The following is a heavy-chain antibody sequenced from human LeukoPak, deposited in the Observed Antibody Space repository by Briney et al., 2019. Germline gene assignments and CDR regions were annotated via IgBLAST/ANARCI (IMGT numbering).Heavy chain of an antibody. J-gene: IGHJ4*02. CDR1: GLTFYTYA. CDR3: CTSPSFGSSWYQFNY. V-gene: IGHV3-23*01. D-gene: IGHD6-13*01. CDR2: ISGRDGRT. Sequence: PGGSLRLSCSVSGLTFYTYAMSWVRQAPGKGLEWVSAISGRDGRTYYTDSVKGRFTISRDNSKNTLYLQMNSLRAEDTAVYYCCTSPSFGSSWYQFNYWDQGALVTVSS.